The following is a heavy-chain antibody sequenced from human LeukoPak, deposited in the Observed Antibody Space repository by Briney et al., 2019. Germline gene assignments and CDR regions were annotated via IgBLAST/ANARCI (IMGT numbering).Heavy chain of an antibody. V-gene: IGHV1-2*02. CDR2: INPNSGGT. D-gene: IGHD3-9*01. CDR3: ALYYDILTGYYT. J-gene: IGHJ5*02. Sequence: ASVKVSCKASGYTFTGYYMHWVRQAPGQGHEWMGWINPNSGGTNYAQKFQGRVTMTRDTSISTAYMELSRLRSDDTAVYYCALYYDILTGYYTWGQGTLVTVSS. CDR1: GYTFTGYY.